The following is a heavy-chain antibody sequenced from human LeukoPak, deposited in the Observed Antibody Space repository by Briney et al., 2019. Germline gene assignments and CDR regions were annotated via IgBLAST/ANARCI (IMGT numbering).Heavy chain of an antibody. J-gene: IGHJ3*01. CDR1: GYPFTGYY. Sequence: GASVKVSCKASGYPFTGYYMHWVRQAPGQGLEWMGWINPDSGGTNNAQKFQGRVTMTRDTSISTAYMGLSRLRSDDTAVYYCARTFYDTLDSDSFDFWGQGTMVIVSS. V-gene: IGHV1-2*02. CDR3: ARTFYDTLDSDSFDF. D-gene: IGHD2/OR15-2a*01. CDR2: INPDSGGT.